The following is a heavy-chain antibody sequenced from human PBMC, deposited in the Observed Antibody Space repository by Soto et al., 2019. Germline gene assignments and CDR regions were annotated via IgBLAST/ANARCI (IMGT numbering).Heavy chain of an antibody. V-gene: IGHV3-48*01. D-gene: IGHD3-22*01. CDR2: ISSSSSSI. J-gene: IGHJ4*02. CDR3: ARDHPGYYDSSGYYRFDY. Sequence: GGSLRLSCAASGFTFSTYAMTWVRQAPGKGLECVSFISSSSSSIYYADSVKGRFTISRDNAKNSLYLQMNSLRAEDTAVYYCARDHPGYYDSSGYYRFDYWGQGTLVTVSS. CDR1: GFTFSTYA.